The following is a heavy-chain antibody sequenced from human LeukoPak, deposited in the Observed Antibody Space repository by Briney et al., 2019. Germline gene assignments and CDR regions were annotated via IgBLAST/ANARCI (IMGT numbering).Heavy chain of an antibody. Sequence: ASVKVSCKASGYTFTSYYMHWVRQAPGQGLEWMGIINPSGGSTSYAQKFQGRVTMTRDTSTSTVYMELSSLRSEDTAVYYCARDPEYCSSTRCYPYNWFDPWGQGTLVTVSS. CDR1: GYTFTSYY. D-gene: IGHD2-2*01. CDR3: ARDPEYCSSTRCYPYNWFDP. CDR2: INPSGGST. V-gene: IGHV1-46*01. J-gene: IGHJ5*02.